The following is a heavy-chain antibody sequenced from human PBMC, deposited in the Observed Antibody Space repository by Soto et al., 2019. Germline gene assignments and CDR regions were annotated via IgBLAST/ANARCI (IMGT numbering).Heavy chain of an antibody. CDR2: IYHSGST. V-gene: IGHV4-4*02. D-gene: IGHD6-19*01. CDR1: GGSISRSNW. Sequence: QVQLQESGPGLVKPSGTLSLTCAVSGGSISRSNWWSWVRQPPGKGLEWIGEIYHSGSTNYNPSPKSRVTISVDKSKNQFSLKLSSVTAADTAVYYCARSEMAAYYYYGMDVWGQGTTVTVSS. J-gene: IGHJ6*02. CDR3: ARSEMAAYYYYGMDV.